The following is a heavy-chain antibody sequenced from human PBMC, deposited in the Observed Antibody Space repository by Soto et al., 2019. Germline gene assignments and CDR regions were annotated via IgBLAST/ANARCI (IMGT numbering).Heavy chain of an antibody. CDR3: AREGIRYYYYGMDV. D-gene: IGHD6-13*01. CDR2: IYHSGST. CDR1: GYSISSGYC. J-gene: IGHJ6*02. V-gene: IGHV4-38-2*01. Sequence: SETLSLTCAVSGYSISSGYCWGWIRQPPGKGLEWGGSIYHSGSTYYHPSLKRRATLSVDTTNNQSSLKLSSVTAAATACYYCAREGIRYYYYGMDVWGQGTTVTVSS.